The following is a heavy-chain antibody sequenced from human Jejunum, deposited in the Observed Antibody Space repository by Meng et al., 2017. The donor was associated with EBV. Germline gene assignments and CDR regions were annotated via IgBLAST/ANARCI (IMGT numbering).Heavy chain of an antibody. V-gene: IGHV3-74*01. CDR1: GYTFSNYW. CDR2: INEDGTHT. D-gene: IGHD3-16*01. Sequence: VPWVESGGGLVQPGGSLRLSCVGSGYTFSNYWMHWVRQTPGKGLVWVSRINEDGTHTDYADSVKGRFTISRDNAKNTLTLQMNSLRVEDTAVYYCSRDLRGPFDYWGQGTLVTVSS. J-gene: IGHJ4*02. CDR3: SRDLRGPFDY.